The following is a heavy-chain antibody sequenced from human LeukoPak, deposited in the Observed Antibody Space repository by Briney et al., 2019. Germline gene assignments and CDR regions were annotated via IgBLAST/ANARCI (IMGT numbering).Heavy chain of an antibody. Sequence: PSETLSLTCTVSGGSISSGGYYWSWIRQPPGKGLEWIGYIYHSGSTYYNPSLKSRVTISVDRSKNQFSLRLISVTAADTAVYYCASTSNNSPHYYYYYYMDVWGKGTTVTVSS. CDR1: GGSISSGGYY. D-gene: IGHD1-14*01. CDR2: IYHSGST. CDR3: ASTSNNSPHYYYYYYMDV. V-gene: IGHV4-30-2*01. J-gene: IGHJ6*03.